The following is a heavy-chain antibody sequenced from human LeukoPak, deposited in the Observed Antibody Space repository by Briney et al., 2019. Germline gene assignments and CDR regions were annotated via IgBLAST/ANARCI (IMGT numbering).Heavy chain of an antibody. V-gene: IGHV3-30*04. CDR1: GFTFSSYA. CDR3: AREMAGFDY. Sequence: GGSLRLSCAASGFTFSSYAMHWVRQAPGKGLEWVAVISYDGSNKYYADSVKGQFTISRDNSKNTLYLQMNSLRAEDTAVYYCAREMAGFDYWGQGTLVTVSS. CDR2: ISYDGSNK. D-gene: IGHD5-24*01. J-gene: IGHJ4*02.